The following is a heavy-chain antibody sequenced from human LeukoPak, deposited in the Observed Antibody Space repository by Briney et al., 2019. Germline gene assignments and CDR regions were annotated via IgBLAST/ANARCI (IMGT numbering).Heavy chain of an antibody. V-gene: IGHV1-69*13. D-gene: IGHD2-2*01. Sequence: SVKVSCKASGYTFTGYYMHWVRQAPGQGLEWMGGIIPIFGTANYAQKFQGRVTITADESTSTAYMELSSLRSEDTAVYYCASRASTSSDWFDPWGQGTLVTVSS. CDR3: ASRASTSSDWFDP. CDR1: GYTFTGYY. CDR2: IIPIFGTA. J-gene: IGHJ5*02.